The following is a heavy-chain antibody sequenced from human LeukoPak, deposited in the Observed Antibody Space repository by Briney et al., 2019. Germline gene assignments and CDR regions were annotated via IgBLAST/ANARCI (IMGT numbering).Heavy chain of an antibody. CDR1: GYTFINYF. Sequence: ASVKVSCKPSGYTFINYFIHWVRQAPGQGLERMGIINPSGGSTSYAQKFQGRVTMTRDTSTSTVYMELSSLRSEDTAVYYCARVSSVGYSYTLDYWGQGTLVTVSS. V-gene: IGHV1-46*01. CDR3: ARVSSVGYSYTLDY. J-gene: IGHJ4*02. CDR2: INPSGGST. D-gene: IGHD5-18*01.